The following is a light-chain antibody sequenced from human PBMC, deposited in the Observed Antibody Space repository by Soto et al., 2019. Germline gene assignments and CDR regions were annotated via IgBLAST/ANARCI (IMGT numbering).Light chain of an antibody. V-gene: IGKV3-15*01. Sequence: EIVLTQSPATLSVSPGERATLSCRASQSISSSLAWYQQQPGQAPRLLIYHASTRAAGIPARFSGSGSGTEFTLTISSLQPEDFAVYYCQQYYNWPPGTFGQGTKVEIK. CDR3: QQYYNWPPGT. CDR2: HAS. J-gene: IGKJ1*01. CDR1: QSISSS.